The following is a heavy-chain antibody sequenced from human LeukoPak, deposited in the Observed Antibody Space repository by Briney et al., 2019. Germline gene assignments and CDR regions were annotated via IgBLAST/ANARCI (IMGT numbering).Heavy chain of an antibody. CDR1: GGSISSYY. CDR2: IHYSGST. J-gene: IGHJ4*02. V-gene: IGHV4-39*02. CDR3: TTYDY. Sequence: SETLSLTCTVSGGSISSYYWAWIRQPPGKGLEWIASIHYSGSTYYNPSLKSRVTISVDMSKNHFSLKLSSVTAADTAVYYCTTYDYCGQGSLVTVST.